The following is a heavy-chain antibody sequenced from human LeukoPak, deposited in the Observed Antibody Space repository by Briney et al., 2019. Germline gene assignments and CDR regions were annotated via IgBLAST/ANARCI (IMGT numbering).Heavy chain of an antibody. CDR1: GGSISGGGYS. CDR3: ARDPRGQVGATVDY. D-gene: IGHD1-26*01. CDR2: TFYSGTN. V-gene: IGHV4-30-4*07. Sequence: SETLCLTCAVSGGSISGGGYSWNCIRQPPGKGREWIGYTFYSGTNYYNPSLKSRATIPVNTSKKHFSLTLASVTAADTGVYYCARDPRGQVGATVDYWGQGTLVTVSS. J-gene: IGHJ4*02.